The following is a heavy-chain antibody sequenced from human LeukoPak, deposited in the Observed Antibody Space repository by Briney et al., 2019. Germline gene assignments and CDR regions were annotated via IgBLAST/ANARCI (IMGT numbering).Heavy chain of an antibody. CDR1: GGSISSYY. V-gene: IGHV4-59*12. CDR2: ICYSGST. J-gene: IGHJ4*02. Sequence: SETLSLTCTVSGGSISSYYWSWIRQPPGKGLEWIGYICYSGSTNYNPSLKSRVTISVDTSKNQFSLKLSSVTAADTAVYYCARTPSDDSSGYYELYFDYWGQGTLVTVSS. CDR3: ARTPSDDSSGYYELYFDY. D-gene: IGHD3-22*01.